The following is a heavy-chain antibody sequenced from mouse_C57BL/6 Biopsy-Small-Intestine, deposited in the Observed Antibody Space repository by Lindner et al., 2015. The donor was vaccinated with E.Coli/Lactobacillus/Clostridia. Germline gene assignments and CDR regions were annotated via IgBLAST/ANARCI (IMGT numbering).Heavy chain of an antibody. J-gene: IGHJ2*01. CDR2: ISYSGGT. CDR1: GYSITSDY. Sequence: VQLQESGPGLAKPSQTLSLTCSVTGYSITSDYWNWIREFPGNKLEYMGYISYSGGTYYNPSLKSRISITRDTSKNQYYLQLNSVTTEDTATYYCARYHYGSTYFDYWGQGTTLTVSS. V-gene: IGHV3-8*01. D-gene: IGHD1-1*01. CDR3: ARYHYGSTYFDY.